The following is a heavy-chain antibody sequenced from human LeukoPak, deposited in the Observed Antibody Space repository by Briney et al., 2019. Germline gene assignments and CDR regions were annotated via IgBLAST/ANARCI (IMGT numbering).Heavy chain of an antibody. CDR1: GFTVSSNY. J-gene: IGHJ4*02. D-gene: IGHD5-18*01. Sequence: GGSLRLSCAASGFTVSSNYMSWVRQAPGKGLEWVSVIYSGGNTYYADSVKGRFTISRDNSKNTLYLQMNSLRAEDTAVYYCAKAPRAMGFDYWGQGTLVTVSS. V-gene: IGHV3-53*01. CDR2: IYSGGNT. CDR3: AKAPRAMGFDY.